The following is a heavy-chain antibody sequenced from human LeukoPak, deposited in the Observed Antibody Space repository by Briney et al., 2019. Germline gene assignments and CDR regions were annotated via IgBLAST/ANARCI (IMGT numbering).Heavy chain of an antibody. V-gene: IGHV1-8*01. Sequence: GASVKVSCKASGYTFTSYDINWVRQAAGQGLEWMGWMNPNSGDKGYVEKFQGRVTMTRDTSITTAYMELSSLRSEDTAVYYCTRSGFGGGVHFDYWGQGTPVTVSS. CDR1: GYTFTSYD. CDR2: MNPNSGDK. D-gene: IGHD3-16*01. CDR3: TRSGFGGGVHFDY. J-gene: IGHJ4*02.